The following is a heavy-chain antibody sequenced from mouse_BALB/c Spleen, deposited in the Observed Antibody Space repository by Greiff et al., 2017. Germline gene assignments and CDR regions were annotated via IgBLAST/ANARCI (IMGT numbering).Heavy chain of an antibody. CDR1: GYSFTSYY. CDR3: ARGELLRYAMDY. CDR2: IDPFNGGT. J-gene: IGHJ4*01. D-gene: IGHD1-1*01. Sequence: EVQLQESGPELMKPGASVKISCKASGYSFTSYYMHWVKQSHGKSLEWIGYIDPFNGGTSYNQKFKGKATLTVDKSSSTAYMHLSSLTSEDSAVYYCARGELLRYAMDYWGQGTSVTVSS. V-gene: IGHV1S135*01.